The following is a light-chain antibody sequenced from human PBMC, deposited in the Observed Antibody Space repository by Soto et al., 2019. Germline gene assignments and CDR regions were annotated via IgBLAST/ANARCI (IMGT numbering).Light chain of an antibody. CDR3: CSYAGTRTSWV. CDR1: SSDVGTFNL. CDR2: EGT. J-gene: IGLJ1*01. V-gene: IGLV2-23*01. Sequence: QSVLTQPASVSGFLGQSITMSCTGSSSDVGTFNLVSWSQQHPGKAPKLLIFEGTKRPSGVSDRFSGSKSGNTASLTISGLQAEDEADYHCCSYAGTRTSWVFGTGTKVTVL.